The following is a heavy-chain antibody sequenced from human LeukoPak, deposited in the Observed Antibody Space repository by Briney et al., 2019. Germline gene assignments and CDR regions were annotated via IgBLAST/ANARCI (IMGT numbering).Heavy chain of an antibody. J-gene: IGHJ4*02. CDR1: GGSISSGDYY. V-gene: IGHV4-30-4*01. D-gene: IGHD4-17*01. Sequence: SETLSLTCTVSGGSISSGDYYWSWIRQPPGKGLEWIGYIYYSGSTYYNPSLKSRVTISVDTSKNQFSLKLSSVTAADTAVYYCARLPTTVTARGALDYWGQGTLVTVSS. CDR3: ARLPTTVTARGALDY. CDR2: IYYSGST.